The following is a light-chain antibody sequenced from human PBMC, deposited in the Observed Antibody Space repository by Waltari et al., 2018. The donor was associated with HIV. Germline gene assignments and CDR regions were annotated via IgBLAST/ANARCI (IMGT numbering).Light chain of an antibody. CDR2: STN. CDR3: VLYMGSGISV. CDR1: SGSVSTSYY. Sequence: QTVVTQEPSFSVSPGGTVTLTCGLSSGSVSTSYYPSWYQHTPGQAPRPLIYSTNTRSTWGPDRFLGSILGNKAALTITGAQADDESDYYCVLYMGSGISVFGGGTKLTVL. J-gene: IGLJ3*02. V-gene: IGLV8-61*01.